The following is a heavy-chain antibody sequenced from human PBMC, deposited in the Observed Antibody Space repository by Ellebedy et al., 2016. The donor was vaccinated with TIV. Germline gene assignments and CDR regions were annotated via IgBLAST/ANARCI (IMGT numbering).Heavy chain of an antibody. CDR3: SRANEGSSTSQNDY. CDR2: IRSKRYGGTT. V-gene: IGHV3-49*03. D-gene: IGHD2-2*01. J-gene: IGHJ4*02. Sequence: WFRQAPGKGLEWVGFIRSKRYGGTTEYAASVKGRFIISRDDSKSVAYLQMNSLKTEDTAVYYCSRANEGSSTSQNDYWGQGTLVTVSS.